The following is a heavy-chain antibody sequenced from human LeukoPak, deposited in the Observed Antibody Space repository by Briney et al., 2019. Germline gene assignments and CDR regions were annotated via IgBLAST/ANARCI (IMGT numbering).Heavy chain of an antibody. V-gene: IGHV4-4*02. D-gene: IGHD2-15*01. CDR1: GGSISSSNW. CDR3: ARVPYSYAPWFDP. CDR2: IYHSGST. J-gene: IGHJ5*02. Sequence: SETLSLTCAVSGGSISSSNWWSWVRQPPGKGLEWIGEIYHSGSTNYDPSLKSRVTISVDTSKNQFSLKLSSVTAADTAVYYCARVPYSYAPWFDPWGQGTLVTVSS.